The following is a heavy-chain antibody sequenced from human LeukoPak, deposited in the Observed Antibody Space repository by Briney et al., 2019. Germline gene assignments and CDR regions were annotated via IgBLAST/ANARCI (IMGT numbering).Heavy chain of an antibody. D-gene: IGHD1-1*01. CDR3: SRGEARTTFLDY. Sequence: GGSLRLSCAASGFTFSDYYMSWIRQAPGRGLEWVSYISSSGTTIYYADSVKGRFTISRDNAKNSLYLQMISLRAEDTAVYYCSRGEARTTFLDYWGQGTLVTVSS. V-gene: IGHV3-11*01. CDR2: ISSSGTTI. CDR1: GFTFSDYY. J-gene: IGHJ4*02.